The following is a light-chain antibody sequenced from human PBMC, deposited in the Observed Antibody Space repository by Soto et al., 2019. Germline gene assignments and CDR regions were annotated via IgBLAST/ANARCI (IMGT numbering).Light chain of an antibody. CDR3: CSYAGSYVA. V-gene: IGLV2-11*01. CDR1: NSDVGGYNY. CDR2: DVS. Sequence: QSVLPQPRSLSESPRPSDTISCTGTNSDVGGYNYVSWYQQHPGKAPKLMIYDVSKRPSGVPDRFSRSKSGNTASLTISGLQAEDEADYYCCSYAGSYVAFGTGTKVTVL. J-gene: IGLJ1*01.